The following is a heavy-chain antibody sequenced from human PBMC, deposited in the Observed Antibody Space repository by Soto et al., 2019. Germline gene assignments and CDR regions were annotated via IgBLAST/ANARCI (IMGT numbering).Heavy chain of an antibody. CDR1: GYTFTGYY. V-gene: IGHV1-2*04. J-gene: IGHJ6*03. CDR3: ARGSTHLGELLGDYMYV. Sequence: ASVKVSCKASGYTFTGYYMHWVRQAPGQGLEWMGWINPNSGGTNYAQKFQGWVTMTRDTSISTAYMELSRLRSDDTAVYYCARGSTHLGELLGDYMYVWGKGTTVTVSS. D-gene: IGHD3-16*01. CDR2: INPNSGGT.